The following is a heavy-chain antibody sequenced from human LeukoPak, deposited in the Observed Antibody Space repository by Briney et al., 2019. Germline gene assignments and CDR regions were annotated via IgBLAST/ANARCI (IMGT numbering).Heavy chain of an antibody. V-gene: IGHV1-24*01. CDR1: GYTLTELS. J-gene: IGHJ4*02. CDR2: FDPEDGET. CDR3: ARVGPRFLEWSLDY. D-gene: IGHD3-3*01. Sequence: GASVKVSCKVSGYTLTELSMHWVRQAPGKGLEWMGGFDPEDGETIYAQKFQGRVTMTEDTSTDTAYMELSSLRSDDTAVYYCARVGPRFLEWSLDYWGQGTLVTVSS.